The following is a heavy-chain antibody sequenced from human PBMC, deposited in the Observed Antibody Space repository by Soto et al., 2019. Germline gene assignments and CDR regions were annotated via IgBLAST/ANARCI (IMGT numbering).Heavy chain of an antibody. D-gene: IGHD5-18*01. J-gene: IGHJ4*02. CDR1: GYTFTSYA. V-gene: IGHV1-3*01. CDR2: INAGNGNT. CDR3: ARDSGYSYGYN. Sequence: QVQLVQSGAEVKKPGASVKVSGKASGYTFTSYAMHLVRQAPGQRLEWMGWINAGNGNTKYSQKFQGRVTITRDTSASTAYMELSSLRSEDTAVYNCARDSGYSYGYNWGQGTLVTVSS.